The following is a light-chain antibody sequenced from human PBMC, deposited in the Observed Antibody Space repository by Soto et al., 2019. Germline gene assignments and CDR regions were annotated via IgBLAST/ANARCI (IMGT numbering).Light chain of an antibody. CDR2: GAA. V-gene: IGKV3-20*01. Sequence: EIVLTQSPGTLSLSPGERATLSCRASQSVSSSYLAWYQQKPGQAPRLLIYGAASRATGIPDRVSGSGSGTDLPLTISRLEPVDFAVYYCQQYGSSRTFGQGTRVEI. J-gene: IGKJ1*01. CDR3: QQYGSSRT. CDR1: QSVSSSY.